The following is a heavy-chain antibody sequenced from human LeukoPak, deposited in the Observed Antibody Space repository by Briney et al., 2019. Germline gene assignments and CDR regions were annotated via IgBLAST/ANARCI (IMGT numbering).Heavy chain of an antibody. CDR2: ISYDGSNK. D-gene: IGHD1-26*01. CDR3: APTARAEHAFDI. CDR1: GFTFSSYA. Sequence: GSLRLSCAASGFTFSSYAMHWVRQAPGKGLEWVAVISYDGSNKHYADSVKGRFTISRDNSKNTLYLQMSSLRAEDTAVYYCAPTARAEHAFDIWGQGTMVTVSS. J-gene: IGHJ3*02. V-gene: IGHV3-30*04.